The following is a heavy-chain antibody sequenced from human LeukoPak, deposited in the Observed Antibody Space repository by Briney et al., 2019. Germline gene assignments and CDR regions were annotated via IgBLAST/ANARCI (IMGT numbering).Heavy chain of an antibody. CDR3: ARDLITMVRGVYYYYGMDV. D-gene: IGHD3-10*01. Sequence: PGGSLRLSCAASGFTFSSYSMNWVRQAPGKGLEWVSSISSSSSYIYYADSVKSRFTISRDNAKNSLYLQMNSVRAEDTAVYYCARDLITMVRGVYYYYGMDVWGKGTTVTVSS. CDR2: ISSSSSYI. J-gene: IGHJ6*04. V-gene: IGHV3-21*01. CDR1: GFTFSSYS.